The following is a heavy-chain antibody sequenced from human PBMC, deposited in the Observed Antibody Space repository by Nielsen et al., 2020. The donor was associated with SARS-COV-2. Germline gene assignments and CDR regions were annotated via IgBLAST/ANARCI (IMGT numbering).Heavy chain of an antibody. V-gene: IGHV1-2*06. Sequence: ASVKVSCKASGYTFTGYYMHWVRQAPGQGLEWMGRINPNSGGTNYAQKFQGRVTMTRDTSISTAYMELSRLRSDDTAVYYCARRGGYCSGGSCYSGVFDYWGQGTLVTVSS. CDR2: INPNSGGT. CDR1: GYTFTGYY. D-gene: IGHD2-15*01. J-gene: IGHJ4*02. CDR3: ARRGGYCSGGSCYSGVFDY.